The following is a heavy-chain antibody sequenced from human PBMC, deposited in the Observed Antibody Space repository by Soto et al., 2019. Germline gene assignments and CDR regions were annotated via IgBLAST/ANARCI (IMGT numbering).Heavy chain of an antibody. CDR1: GFTFSSFG. CDR3: AKALGELSPESFDY. CDR2: VSYDGCNK. J-gene: IGHJ4*02. D-gene: IGHD3-16*02. V-gene: IGHV3-30*18. Sequence: HPGGSLRLSCAASGFTFSSFGMHWVRQAPGKGLEWVAIVSYDGCNKYYADTVKGRFTVSRDNSKNPLFLQMNSLKTEDTVVYYCAKALGELSPESFDYWGQGSLVTVSS.